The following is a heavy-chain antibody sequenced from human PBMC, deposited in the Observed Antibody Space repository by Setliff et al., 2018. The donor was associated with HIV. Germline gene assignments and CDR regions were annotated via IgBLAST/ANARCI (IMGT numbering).Heavy chain of an antibody. Sequence: ASVKVSCKTSGGFLSNNGIAWVRQAPGQGLEWMGGVTPALYLTTHAEKFQSRVTFTTADSTSSVYMELSSLRSDDTATYYCATDSGVVPPRTLDIWGQGTVVTVSS. V-gene: IGHV1-69*10. J-gene: IGHJ3*02. CDR2: VTPALYLT. CDR1: GGFLSNNG. CDR3: ATDSGVVPPRTLDI. D-gene: IGHD3-16*01.